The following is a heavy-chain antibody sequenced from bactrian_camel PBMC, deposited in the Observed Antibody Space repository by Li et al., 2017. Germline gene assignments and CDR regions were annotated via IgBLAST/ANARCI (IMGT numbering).Heavy chain of an antibody. CDR3: AAEDPTTCSPGSWYHPDVPRGISY. J-gene: IGHJ4*01. CDR2: IDSDGTT. CDR1: GYTYNRNC. D-gene: IGHD6*01. Sequence: HVQLVESGGGTAQAGGSLRLSCAASGYTYNRNCMAWFRQAPGKEREGVAAIDSDGTTKYADSVKGRFTISKDNAKNTLYLQMNSLKPEDTAMYYCAAEDPTTCSPGSWYHPDVPRGISYWGQGTQVTVS. V-gene: IGHV3S53*01.